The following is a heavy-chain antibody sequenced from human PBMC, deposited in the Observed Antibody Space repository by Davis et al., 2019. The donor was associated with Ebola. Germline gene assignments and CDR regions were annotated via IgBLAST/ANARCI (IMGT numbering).Heavy chain of an antibody. CDR2: IYYSGST. CDR3: ARWNWNYGGYFDY. Sequence: MPSETLSLTCTVSGASISSYYWSWIRQPPGKGLEWIGYIYYSGSTNYNPSLKSRVTISVDTSKNQFSLKLSSVTAADTAVYYCARWNWNYGGYFDYWGQGTLVTVSS. CDR1: GASISSYY. V-gene: IGHV4-59*01. J-gene: IGHJ4*02. D-gene: IGHD1-7*01.